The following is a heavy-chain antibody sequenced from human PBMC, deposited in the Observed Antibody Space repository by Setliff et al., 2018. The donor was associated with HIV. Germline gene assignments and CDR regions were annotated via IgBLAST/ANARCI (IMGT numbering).Heavy chain of an antibody. CDR3: DRPQYYYDTSGDDD. V-gene: IGHV3-73*01. CDR2: ILDKANGYAT. CDR1: GFTFSGSP. J-gene: IGHJ4*02. D-gene: IGHD3-22*01. Sequence: GGSLRLSCAASGFTFSGSPLHWVRQASGKGLEWVGRILDKANGYATAYAASVKGRFTISRDDSKNTAYLQMSSLKAEDTAVYYCDRPQYYYDTSGDDDWGQGTLVTVSS.